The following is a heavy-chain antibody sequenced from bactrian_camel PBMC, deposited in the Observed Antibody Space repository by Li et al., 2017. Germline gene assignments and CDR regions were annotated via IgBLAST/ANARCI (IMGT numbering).Heavy chain of an antibody. Sequence: HVQLVESGGGSVQPGGSLRLSCTLTGTTYNTYCMKWWRQAPGKEREGVASLDGDGVTKYADSVKGRFTISKDNAKNTLYLQMNSLKPEDTAMYYCAAVRYGGSRDWCGGGKTRMRITTGARGPRSPSP. V-gene: IGHV3S26*01. D-gene: IGHD6*01. CDR1: GTTYNTYC. J-gene: IGHJ4*01. CDR3: AAVRYGGSRDWCGGGKTRMRITT. CDR2: LDGDGVT.